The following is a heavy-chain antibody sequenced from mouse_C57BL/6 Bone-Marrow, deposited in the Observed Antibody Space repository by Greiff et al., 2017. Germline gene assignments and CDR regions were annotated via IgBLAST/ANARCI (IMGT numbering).Heavy chain of an antibody. D-gene: IGHD1-1*01. CDR2: ISYDGSN. Sequence: EVKLQESGPGLVKPSQSLSLTCSVTGYSITSGYYWNWIRQFPGNKLEWMGYISYDGSNNYNPSLKNRISITRDTSKNQFFLKLNSVTTEDTATYYCARDRILYGYYAMDYWGQGTSVTVSS. J-gene: IGHJ4*01. CDR1: GYSITSGYY. V-gene: IGHV3-6*01. CDR3: ARDRILYGYYAMDY.